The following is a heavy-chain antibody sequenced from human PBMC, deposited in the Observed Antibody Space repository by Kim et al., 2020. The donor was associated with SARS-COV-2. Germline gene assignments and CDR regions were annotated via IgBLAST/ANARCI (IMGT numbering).Heavy chain of an antibody. D-gene: IGHD2-2*01. Sequence: GGSLRLSCAASGFTFSSYGMHWVRQAPGKGLEWVAVIWYDGSNKYYADSVKGRFTISRDNSKNTLYLQMNSLRAEDTAVYYCARENLGYCSSTSCYEDYFDYWGQGTLVTVSS. CDR2: IWYDGSNK. CDR1: GFTFSSYG. CDR3: ARENLGYCSSTSCYEDYFDY. J-gene: IGHJ4*02. V-gene: IGHV3-33*01.